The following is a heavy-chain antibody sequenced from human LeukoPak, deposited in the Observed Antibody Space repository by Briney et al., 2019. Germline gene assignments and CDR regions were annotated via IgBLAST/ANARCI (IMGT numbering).Heavy chain of an antibody. CDR2: ISGSGDTT. D-gene: IGHD2-2*01. J-gene: IGHJ4*02. V-gene: IGHV3-23*01. Sequence: PGGSLRLSCTASRFTFSTYAMSWVRQAPGKGLEWVSSISGSGDTTYYTGSVEGRFTISRDNSKNALYLQMSSLRAEDTAVYYCAKSQRNDQQVVQRIDYWGQGTLVTVSS. CDR3: AKSQRNDQQVVQRIDY. CDR1: RFTFSTYA.